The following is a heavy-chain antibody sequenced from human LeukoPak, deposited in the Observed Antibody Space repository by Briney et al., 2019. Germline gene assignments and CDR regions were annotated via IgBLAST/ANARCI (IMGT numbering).Heavy chain of an antibody. J-gene: IGHJ6*03. CDR2: IHSSGST. V-gene: IGHV4-4*07. CDR1: GVSISSYY. CDR3: TRGSIAYYYMDV. D-gene: IGHD3-22*01. Sequence: SETLSLTCTVSGVSISSYYWSWIRQPAGKGLEWIGRIHSSGSTNYNPSLKSRVTISVDTSKNQFSLKLSSVTAADTAVYYCTRGSIAYYYMDVWGKGTTVTISS.